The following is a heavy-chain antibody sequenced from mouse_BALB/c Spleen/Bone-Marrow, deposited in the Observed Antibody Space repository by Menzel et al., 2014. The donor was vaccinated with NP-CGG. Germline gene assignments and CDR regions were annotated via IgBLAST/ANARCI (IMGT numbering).Heavy chain of an antibody. CDR2: IHPNSGYT. Sequence: QVHVKQSGSVLVRPGASVKLSCKASGYTFTSSWMHWAQQRPGQGLEWIGEIHPNSGYTNYNEKFKGKATMTIDTSSSTAYVELSSLTSEDSAVYYCAREKIYGNYLWYFDVWGAGTTVTVSS. J-gene: IGHJ1*01. V-gene: IGHV1S130*01. CDR1: GYTFTSSW. CDR3: AREKIYGNYLWYFDV. D-gene: IGHD2-1*01.